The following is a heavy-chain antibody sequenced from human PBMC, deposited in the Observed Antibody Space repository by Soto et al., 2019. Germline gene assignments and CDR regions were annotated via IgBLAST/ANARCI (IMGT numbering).Heavy chain of an antibody. Sequence: SETLSLTWTGSGGSISRYYWSWIRQPPGKGLEWIGYIYYSGSTNYNPSLKSRVTISLDTSKNQFSLKLSSVTASDTAVYYCARGKVGRFCSYCDFWYYYYMDVWGQGTTVTVSS. CDR2: IYYSGST. J-gene: IGHJ6*03. V-gene: IGHV4-59*01. CDR1: GGSISRYY. D-gene: IGHD3-3*01. CDR3: ARGKVGRFCSYCDFWYYYYMDV.